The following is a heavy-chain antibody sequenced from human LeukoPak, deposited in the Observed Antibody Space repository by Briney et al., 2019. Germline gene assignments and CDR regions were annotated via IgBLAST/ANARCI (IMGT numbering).Heavy chain of an antibody. CDR2: INPSGGST. Sequence: ASVKVSCKASGYTFTTYYMHWVRQAPGQGLEWMGIINPSGGSTSYAQKFQGRVTMTRDTSTSSIYMELSSLRSEGTAVYYCARDGRYCGSTSCRLNWFDPWGQGTLVTVSS. V-gene: IGHV1-46*01. CDR3: ARDGRYCGSTSCRLNWFDP. J-gene: IGHJ5*02. CDR1: GYTFTTYY. D-gene: IGHD2-2*01.